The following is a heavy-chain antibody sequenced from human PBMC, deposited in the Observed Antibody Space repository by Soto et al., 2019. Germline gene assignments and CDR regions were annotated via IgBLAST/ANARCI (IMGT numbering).Heavy chain of an antibody. Sequence: GASVKVSCKASGGTFSSYAISWVRQAPGQGLEWMGGIIPIFGTANYAQKFQGRVTITADKSTSTAYMELSSLRSEDTAVYYCARSMQQGYYYYGMDVWGQGTTVTVSS. CDR3: ARSMQQGYYYYGMDV. D-gene: IGHD6-13*01. CDR1: GGTFSSYA. J-gene: IGHJ6*02. V-gene: IGHV1-69*06. CDR2: IIPIFGTA.